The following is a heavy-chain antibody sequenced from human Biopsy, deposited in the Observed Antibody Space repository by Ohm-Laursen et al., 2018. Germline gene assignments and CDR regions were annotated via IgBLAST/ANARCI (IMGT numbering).Heavy chain of an antibody. CDR1: GGSISSDY. CDR2: IFYSANT. CDR3: ARLGSGDYFPTFFDF. J-gene: IGHJ4*02. Sequence: TLSLTCPVSGGSISSDYWNWIRHHPGKGLEWIGNIFYSANTYYNPSLKSRVTISVDTSKNQFSLKLSSVTAADTAAYYCARLGSGDYFPTFFDFWGQGALVTVSS. V-gene: IGHV4-31*03. D-gene: IGHD5-12*01.